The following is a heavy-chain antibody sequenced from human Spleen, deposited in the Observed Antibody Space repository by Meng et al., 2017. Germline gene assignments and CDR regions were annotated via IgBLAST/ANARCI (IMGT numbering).Heavy chain of an antibody. D-gene: IGHD6-13*01. CDR3: ARDENISAGKLFGDY. V-gene: IGHV1-2*06. Sequence: VGLVLSGAEVKKPWGSVKVSCQASGYTFTAYYIHWVRQAPGQGLEWMGHINPNSGDTHYAQKFQGRVSMTGDTSISTAYVELSRLRSDDTAVYYCARDENISAGKLFGDYWGQGTLVTVSS. CDR2: INPNSGDT. J-gene: IGHJ4*02. CDR1: GYTFTAYY.